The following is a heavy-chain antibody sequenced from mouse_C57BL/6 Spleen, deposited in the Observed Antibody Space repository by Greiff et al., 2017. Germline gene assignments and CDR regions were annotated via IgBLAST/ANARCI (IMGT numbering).Heavy chain of an antibody. V-gene: IGHV1-82*01. CDR3: ARSGLRRGYAMDY. D-gene: IGHD2-4*01. CDR1: GYAFSSSW. Sequence: VKLEASVKISCKASGYAFSSSWMNWVKQRPGKGLEWIGRIYPGDGDTNYNGKFKGKATLTADKSSSTAYMQLSSLTSEDSAVYFCARSGLRRGYAMDYWGQGTSVTVSS. J-gene: IGHJ4*01. CDR2: IYPGDGDT.